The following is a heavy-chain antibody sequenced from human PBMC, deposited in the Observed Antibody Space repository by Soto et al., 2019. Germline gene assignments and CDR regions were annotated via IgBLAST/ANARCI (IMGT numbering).Heavy chain of an antibody. CDR3: AKAPDYDYIWGSDRTYVDAFDI. V-gene: IGHV3-7*03. Sequence: GGSLRLSCAASGFTFSSYWMTWVRQTPGKGLEWVANIKQDGSEKYYVDSVKGRFTISRDNPEKSLYLQMNSLRAEDTAVYYCAKAPDYDYIWGSDRTYVDAFDIWGQGTMVTVS. D-gene: IGHD3-16*02. J-gene: IGHJ3*02. CDR2: IKQDGSEK. CDR1: GFTFSSYW.